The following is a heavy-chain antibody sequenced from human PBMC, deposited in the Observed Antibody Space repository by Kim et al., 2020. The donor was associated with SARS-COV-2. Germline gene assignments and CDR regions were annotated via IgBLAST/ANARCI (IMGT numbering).Heavy chain of an antibody. D-gene: IGHD5-18*01. Sequence: SETLSLTCTVSGGSISSSSYYWGWIRQPPGKGLEWIGSIYYSGSTYYNPSLKSRVTISVDTSKNQFSLKLSSVTAADTAVYYCARSRIQLWEKPTKINWFDPWGQGTLVTVSS. CDR3: ARSRIQLWEKPTKINWFDP. J-gene: IGHJ5*02. CDR1: GGSISSSSYY. CDR2: IYYSGST. V-gene: IGHV4-39*01.